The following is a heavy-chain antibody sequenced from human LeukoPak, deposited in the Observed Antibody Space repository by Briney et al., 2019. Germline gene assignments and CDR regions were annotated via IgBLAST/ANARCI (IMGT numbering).Heavy chain of an antibody. J-gene: IGHJ4*02. D-gene: IGHD5-18*01. CDR1: GGSISSGDYY. V-gene: IGHV4-30-4*08. CDR2: IYYSGST. CDR3: ASRGYSYGYSEGGDCFDY. Sequence: SQTLSLTCTVSGGSISSGDYYWSWIRQPPGKGLEWIGYIYYSGSTYYNPSLKSRVTISVDTSKNQFSLKLSSVTAADTAVYYCASRGYSYGYSEGGDCFDYWGQGTLVTVSS.